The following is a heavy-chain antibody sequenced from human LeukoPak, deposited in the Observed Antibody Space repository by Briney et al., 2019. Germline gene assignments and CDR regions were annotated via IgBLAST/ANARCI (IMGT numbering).Heavy chain of an antibody. CDR2: ISYDGSNK. CDR3: ASDPGISDIVVVPAVTRRFDY. V-gene: IGHV3-30*04. J-gene: IGHJ4*02. D-gene: IGHD2-2*01. CDR1: GFTFSSYA. Sequence: GGSLRLSCAASGFTFSSYAMHWVRQAPGKGLEWVAVISYDGSNKYYADSVKGRFTISRDNSKNTLYLQMNSLRAEDTAVYYCASDPGISDIVVVPAVTRRFDYWGQGTLVTVSS.